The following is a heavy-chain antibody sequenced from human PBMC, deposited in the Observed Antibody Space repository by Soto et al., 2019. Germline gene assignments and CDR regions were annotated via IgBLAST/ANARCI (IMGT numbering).Heavy chain of an antibody. D-gene: IGHD3-9*01. CDR2: INHSGST. V-gene: IGHV4-34*01. Sequence: QVQLQQWGAGLLKPSETLSLTCAVYGGSFSGYYWSWIRQPPGKGLEWIGEINHSGSTNYNPSLKSRVTIAVDPSNNQFSLKLGSVTAADTAVYYCATRYYDILTGYYSPRNWFDPWGQGTLVTVSS. J-gene: IGHJ5*02. CDR3: ATRYYDILTGYYSPRNWFDP. CDR1: GGSFSGYY.